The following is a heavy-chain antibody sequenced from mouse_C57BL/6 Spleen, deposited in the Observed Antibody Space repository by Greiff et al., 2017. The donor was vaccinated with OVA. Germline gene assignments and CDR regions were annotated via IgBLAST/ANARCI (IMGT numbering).Heavy chain of an antibody. CDR2: IDPSDSYT. V-gene: IGHV1-50*01. CDR3: ARGSSSSWFAY. Sequence: QVQLQQPGAELVKPGASVKLSCKASGYTFTSYWMQWVKQRPGQGLEWIGEIDPSDSYTNYNQKFKGKATLTVDTSSSTAYMQLSSLTSEYSAVYYCARGSSSSWFAYWGQGTLVTVSA. D-gene: IGHD1-1*01. J-gene: IGHJ3*01. CDR1: GYTFTSYW.